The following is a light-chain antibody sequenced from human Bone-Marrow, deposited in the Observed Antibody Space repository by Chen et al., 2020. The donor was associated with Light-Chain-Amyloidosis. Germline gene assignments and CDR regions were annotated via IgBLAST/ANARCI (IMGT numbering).Light chain of an antibody. Sequence: QSALTQPASVSGSPVQSITISCTGTSSDVGGDNHVSWYQQHPDKAPKLMIYEVTIRPSWVPDRFSGSKSDKTASLTRSGLQTEDEAEYFGSSYTTTSTLVFGSGTRVTVL. V-gene: IGLV2-14*01. CDR1: SSDVGGDNH. CDR2: EVT. J-gene: IGLJ1*01. CDR3: SSYTTTSTLV.